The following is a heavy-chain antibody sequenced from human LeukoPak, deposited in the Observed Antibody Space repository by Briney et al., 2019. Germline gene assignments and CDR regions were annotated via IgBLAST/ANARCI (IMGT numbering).Heavy chain of an antibody. CDR1: GYSISSGYH. CDR2: INHSGST. V-gene: IGHV4-38-2*02. J-gene: IGHJ4*02. Sequence: SETLSLTCTVSGYSISSGYHWGWIRQPPGKGLEWIGEINHSGSTNYNPSLKSRVTISVDTSKNQFSLKLSSVTAADTAVYYCARRGRGSYGYWGQGTLVTVSS. CDR3: ARRGRGSYGY. D-gene: IGHD1-26*01.